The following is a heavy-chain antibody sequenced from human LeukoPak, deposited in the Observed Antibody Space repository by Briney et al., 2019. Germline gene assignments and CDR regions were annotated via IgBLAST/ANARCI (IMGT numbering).Heavy chain of an antibody. CDR2: IIPIFGAA. D-gene: IGHD3-22*01. J-gene: IGHJ3*02. V-gene: IGHV1-69*05. Sequence: SVKVSCKASGGTFSSYAISWVRQAPGPGLEWMGRIIPIFGAANYAQRFQGRVSITTDESTSTAYMELSSLRSEDTAVYYCARGFYYDSSGYNYGGFDIWGQGTMVTVSS. CDR1: GGTFSSYA. CDR3: ARGFYYDSSGYNYGGFDI.